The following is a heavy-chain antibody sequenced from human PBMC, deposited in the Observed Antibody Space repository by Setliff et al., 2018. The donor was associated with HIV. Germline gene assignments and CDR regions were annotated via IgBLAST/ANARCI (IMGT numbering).Heavy chain of an antibody. CDR1: TESLTRYD. Sequence: PSETLSLTCAVYTESLTRYDWAWIRQFPEKGLEWIGEIDDSGSIIYNPSLQSRVTMSVDTSKNQFSLKVRSLTAADTGLYYCARVKSIKTTLVRLWPRFDLWGQGTQVTVPQ. CDR2: IDDSGSI. V-gene: IGHV4-34*01. CDR3: ARVKSIKTTLVRLWPRFDL. J-gene: IGHJ5*02. D-gene: IGHD3-10*01.